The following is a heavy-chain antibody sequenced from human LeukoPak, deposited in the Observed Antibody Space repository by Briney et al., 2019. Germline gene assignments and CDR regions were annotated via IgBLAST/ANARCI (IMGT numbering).Heavy chain of an antibody. V-gene: IGHV3-66*01. Sequence: ASLRLSCAGSGSTVSSNYMSWVRQAPGKGLDWVSVIHSGGSTYYADSVKGRFTISRDNSKNTLYLQMNSLRVEDTAVYYCARGYYGMDVWGQGTTVTVSS. CDR1: GSTVSSNY. J-gene: IGHJ6*02. CDR2: IHSGGST. CDR3: ARGYYGMDV.